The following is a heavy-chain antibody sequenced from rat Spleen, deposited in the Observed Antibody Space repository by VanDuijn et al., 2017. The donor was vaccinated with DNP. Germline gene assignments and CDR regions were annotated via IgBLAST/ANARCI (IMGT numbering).Heavy chain of an antibody. J-gene: IGHJ2*01. V-gene: IGHV5-31*01. CDR2: ISNTGDHT. Sequence: EVQLVESGGGLVQPGRSLKLSCVASGFIFSNYWMTWIRQAPGKGLEWVASISNTGDHTYSSDSVKGRFSLSRDNAKSTLYLQLNSLRSEDTATYYCARLSDYWGQGVMVTVSS. CDR3: ARLSDY. CDR1: GFIFSNYW.